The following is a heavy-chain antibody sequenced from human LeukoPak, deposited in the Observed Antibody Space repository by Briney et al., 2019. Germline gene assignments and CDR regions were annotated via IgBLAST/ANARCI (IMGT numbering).Heavy chain of an antibody. CDR3: VRGAMVSKPGDF. V-gene: IGHV4-39*01. CDR1: GVSVNSRSFY. J-gene: IGHJ4*02. D-gene: IGHD2/OR15-2a*01. Sequence: SETQSLPCSVSGVSVNSRSFYWNWVRQPPGKGLEWLGSVYSSGNVYQSPSLQSRGAISVDASNNSFSLTLKSVTAADTAVYFCVRGAMVSKPGDFWGKGALVSVSS. CDR2: VYSSGNV.